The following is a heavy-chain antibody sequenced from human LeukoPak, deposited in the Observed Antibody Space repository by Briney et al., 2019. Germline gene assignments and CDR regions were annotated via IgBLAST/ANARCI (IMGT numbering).Heavy chain of an antibody. CDR1: GGSISNYY. J-gene: IGHJ4*02. Sequence: SSETLSLTCTVSGGSISNYYWSWIRRPPGRGLEWIVYIYYTGSTNHNPSLKSRVTISVDTSKNQFSLKLSSVTAADTAVYYCASQDAAGYYFDYWGQGTLVTVPS. D-gene: IGHD6-25*01. CDR3: ASQDAAGYYFDY. V-gene: IGHV4-59*01. CDR2: IYYTGST.